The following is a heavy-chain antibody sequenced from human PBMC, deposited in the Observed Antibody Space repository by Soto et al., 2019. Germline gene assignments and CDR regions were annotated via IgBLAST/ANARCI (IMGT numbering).Heavy chain of an antibody. Sequence: SETLSLTCIVSGESISSSSYYWGWIRQPPGKGLEWIGSIYYSGRTYYNPSFKSRVTISIDTSKNQFSLKLSSVTATDTAVYYCDRQRTTVVPQAYFVHSGQGALVTVST. CDR2: IYYSGRT. CDR1: GESISSSSYY. CDR3: DRQRTTVVPQAYFVH. V-gene: IGHV4-39*01. J-gene: IGHJ4*02. D-gene: IGHD4-17*01.